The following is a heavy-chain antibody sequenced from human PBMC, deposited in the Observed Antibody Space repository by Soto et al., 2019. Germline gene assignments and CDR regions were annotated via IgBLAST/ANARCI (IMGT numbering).Heavy chain of an antibody. CDR2: ISGRGGNT. V-gene: IGHV3-23*01. CDR3: ADEGGSYRGGSFDY. J-gene: IGHJ4*02. D-gene: IGHD3-16*02. CDR1: GFTFSSYA. Sequence: EVQLLESGGGLVQPGGSLRLSCAASGFTFSSYAMSWVRQAPGKGLEWVSAISGRGGNTYYADSVKGRFTISRDNSKNAVYLRMNGLRAEHTAVYYCADEGGSYRGGSFDYWGQGTLVTVSS.